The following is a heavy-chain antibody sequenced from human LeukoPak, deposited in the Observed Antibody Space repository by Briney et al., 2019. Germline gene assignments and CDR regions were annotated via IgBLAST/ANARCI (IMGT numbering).Heavy chain of an antibody. CDR1: GITFNICW. V-gene: IGHV3-33*08. CDR3: ARTAAPGDAFDI. Sequence: GGSLRLSCAASGITFNICWMSWVRQAPGKGLEWVAVIWYDGSNKYYADSVKGRFTIPRDNSKNTLYLQMNSLRAEDTAVYYCARTAAPGDAFDIWGQGTMVTVSS. J-gene: IGHJ3*02. D-gene: IGHD6-13*01. CDR2: IWYDGSNK.